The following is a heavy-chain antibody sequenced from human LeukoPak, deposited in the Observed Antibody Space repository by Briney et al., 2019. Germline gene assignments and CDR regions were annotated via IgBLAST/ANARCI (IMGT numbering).Heavy chain of an antibody. Sequence: ASVKVSCKASGYTFTGYYMRWVRQAPGQGLEGMGWINPNSGGTNYAQKFQGRVTMTRDTSISTAYMELSMLRSDDTAVYYCARDSYSSGAHYNWFDPWGQGTLVSVSS. CDR1: GYTFTGYY. V-gene: IGHV1-2*02. D-gene: IGHD6-19*01. CDR3: ARDSYSSGAHYNWFDP. CDR2: INPNSGGT. J-gene: IGHJ5*02.